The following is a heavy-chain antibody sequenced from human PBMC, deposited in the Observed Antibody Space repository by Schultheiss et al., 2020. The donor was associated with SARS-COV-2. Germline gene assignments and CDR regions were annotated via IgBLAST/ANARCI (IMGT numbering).Heavy chain of an antibody. D-gene: IGHD6-6*01. Sequence: GGSLRLSCAASGFTFSSYSMNWVRQAPGKGLEWVSYISSSGSTIYYADSVKGRFTISRDNAKNSLYLQMNSLRAEDTAVYYCARSESIAARPVDYWGQGTLVTVSS. CDR2: ISSSGSTI. CDR1: GFTFSSYS. V-gene: IGHV3-48*04. J-gene: IGHJ4*02. CDR3: ARSESIAARPVDY.